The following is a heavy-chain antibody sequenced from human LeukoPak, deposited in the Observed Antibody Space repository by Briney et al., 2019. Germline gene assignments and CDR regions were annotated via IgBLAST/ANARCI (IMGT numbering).Heavy chain of an antibody. CDR2: LSPTRFYK. CDR1: GFTFRSYT. Sequence: GGSLRLSCAASGFTFRSYTMNWVRQAPGKGLEWVSSLSPTRFYKYHADSVKGRFTISRDNAENSLDLQMNSLRVEDTAVYFCAREIRGEGFDYWGQGTLVTVSS. V-gene: IGHV3-21*01. J-gene: IGHJ4*02. CDR3: AREIRGEGFDY. D-gene: IGHD3-10*01.